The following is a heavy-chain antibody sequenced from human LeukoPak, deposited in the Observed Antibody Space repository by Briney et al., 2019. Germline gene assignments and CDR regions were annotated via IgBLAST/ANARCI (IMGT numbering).Heavy chain of an antibody. Sequence: ASVKVSCKAAGYPFTGYYMFWVRQAPGQGLEGMGRSNPNSGGTNYAQKFQGRVTMTSDTSISTAYMELSRLRSDDTAVYYCARGYCSGGSCYSVENWFDPWGQGTLVTVSS. J-gene: IGHJ5*02. CDR3: ARGYCSGGSCYSVENWFDP. CDR2: SNPNSGGT. V-gene: IGHV1-2*06. CDR1: GYPFTGYY. D-gene: IGHD2-15*01.